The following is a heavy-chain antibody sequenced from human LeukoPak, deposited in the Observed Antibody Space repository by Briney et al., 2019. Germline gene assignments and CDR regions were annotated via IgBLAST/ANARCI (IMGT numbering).Heavy chain of an antibody. V-gene: IGHV3-23*01. D-gene: IGHD6-19*01. CDR2: ISGSGGST. CDR1: GFTFSSYA. CDR3: AKPARRYSSGHGYYFDY. J-gene: IGHJ4*02. Sequence: GGSLRLSCAASGFTFSSYAMSWVRQAPGKGLEWVSAISGSGGSTYYADSVKGRFTISRDNSKNTLYLQMNSLRAEDTAVYYCAKPARRYSSGHGYYFDYWGQGTLVTVSS.